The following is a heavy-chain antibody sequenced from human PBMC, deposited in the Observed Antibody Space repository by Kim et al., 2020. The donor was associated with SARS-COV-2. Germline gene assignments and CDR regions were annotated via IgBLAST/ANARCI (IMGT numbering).Heavy chain of an antibody. CDR2: ISYDGSNK. CDR1: GFTFSSYA. J-gene: IGHJ4*02. D-gene: IGHD5-12*01. V-gene: IGHV3-30*04. Sequence: GGSLRLSCAASGFTFSSYAMHWVRQAPGKGLEWVAVISYDGSNKYYADSVKGRFTISRDNSKNTLYLQMNSLRAEDTAVYYCARDQDGYDFGWPRCPPDYWGQGTLVTVSS. CDR3: ARDQDGYDFGWPRCPPDY.